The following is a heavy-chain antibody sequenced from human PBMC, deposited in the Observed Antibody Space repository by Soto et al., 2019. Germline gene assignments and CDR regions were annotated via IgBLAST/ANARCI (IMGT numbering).Heavy chain of an antibody. V-gene: IGHV4-30-4*01. CDR3: ARATTVTSSFFYYGLDV. D-gene: IGHD4-17*01. CDR2: IYYNGNT. J-gene: IGHJ6*02. Sequence: GXGLEWIGHIYYNGNTYYNPSLKSRLTMSLDTSQNQFSLHLSSVIAADSASYFCARATTVTSSFFYYGLDVWGQGTTVTVSS.